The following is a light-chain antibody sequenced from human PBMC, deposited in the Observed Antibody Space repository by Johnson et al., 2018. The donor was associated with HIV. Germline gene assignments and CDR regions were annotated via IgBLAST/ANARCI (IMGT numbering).Light chain of an antibody. V-gene: IGLV1-51*02. Sequence: PPSVSAAPGQKVTISCSGSSSNIGNNYVSWYQQLPGTAPKLLIYENNKRPSGIPDRFSGSKSGTSATLGITRLQTGDEADYYCGTWDSSLSNVFFGTGTKVTVL. J-gene: IGLJ1*01. CDR2: ENN. CDR3: GTWDSSLSNVF. CDR1: SSNIGNNY.